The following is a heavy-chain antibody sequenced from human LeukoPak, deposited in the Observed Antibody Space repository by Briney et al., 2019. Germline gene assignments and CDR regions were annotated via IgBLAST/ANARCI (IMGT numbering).Heavy chain of an antibody. CDR2: ISSSGSTI. J-gene: IGHJ6*04. V-gene: IGHV3-48*03. D-gene: IGHD6-19*01. CDR3: AREYRQWLVRYYYGMGV. Sequence: PGGSLRLSCAASGFTFSSYEMNWVRQAPGKGLEWVSYISSSGSTIYYADSVKGRFTISRDNAKNSLYLQMNSLRAEDTAVYYCAREYRQWLVRYYYGMGVWGKGTTVTVSS. CDR1: GFTFSSYE.